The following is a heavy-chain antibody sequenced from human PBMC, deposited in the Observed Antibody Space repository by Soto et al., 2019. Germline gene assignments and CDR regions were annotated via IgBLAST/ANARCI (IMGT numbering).Heavy chain of an antibody. CDR1: GFTFSSYG. V-gene: IGHV3-33*06. CDR3: AKSSGYYPNWFDP. Sequence: VGSLRLSCVASGFTFSSYGMHWVRQAPGKGLEWVAVIWYDGSNKYYADSVKGRFTISRDNSKNTLYLQMNSLRAEDTAVYYCAKSSGYYPNWFDPWGQGTLVTVSS. J-gene: IGHJ5*02. D-gene: IGHD3-22*01. CDR2: IWYDGSNK.